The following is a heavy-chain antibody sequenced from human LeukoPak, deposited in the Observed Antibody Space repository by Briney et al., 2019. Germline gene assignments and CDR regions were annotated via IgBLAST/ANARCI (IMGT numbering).Heavy chain of an antibody. CDR2: IYTSGST. CDR1: GGSISSYY. CDR3: ARDDDSGYYGHFDY. V-gene: IGHV4-4*07. Sequence: SETLSLTCTVSGGSISSYYWSWIRQPAGKGLEWIGRIYTSGSTNYNPSLKSRVTMSVDTSKNQFPLKLSSVTAADTAVYYCARDDDSGYYGHFDYWGQGTLVTVSS. J-gene: IGHJ4*02. D-gene: IGHD3-22*01.